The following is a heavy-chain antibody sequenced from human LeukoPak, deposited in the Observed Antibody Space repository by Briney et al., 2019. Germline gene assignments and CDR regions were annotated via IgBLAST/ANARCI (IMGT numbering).Heavy chain of an antibody. CDR1: GYTFTGYY. CDR2: INPNSGGT. CDR3: ARELENWNYEDYYYYYGMDV. D-gene: IGHD1-7*01. V-gene: IGHV1-2*02. Sequence: ASVKVSCKASGYTFTGYYMHWVRQAPGQGLEWMGWINPNSGGTNYAQKFQGRVTMTRDTSISTAYMELSRLRSDDTAVYYCARELENWNYEDYYYYYGMDVWGQGTTVTVSS. J-gene: IGHJ6*02.